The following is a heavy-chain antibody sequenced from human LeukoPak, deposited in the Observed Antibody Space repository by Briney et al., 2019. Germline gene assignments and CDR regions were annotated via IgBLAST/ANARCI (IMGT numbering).Heavy chain of an antibody. Sequence: GGSLRLSCAASGFTFSSYGMHWVRQAPGKGLEWVAFIRYDGSNKYYADSVKGRFTISRDNSKNTLYLQMNSLRAEDTAVYYCARGKWEPLDYWGQGTLVTVSS. CDR2: IRYDGSNK. V-gene: IGHV3-30*02. CDR3: ARGKWEPLDY. D-gene: IGHD1-26*01. J-gene: IGHJ4*02. CDR1: GFTFSSYG.